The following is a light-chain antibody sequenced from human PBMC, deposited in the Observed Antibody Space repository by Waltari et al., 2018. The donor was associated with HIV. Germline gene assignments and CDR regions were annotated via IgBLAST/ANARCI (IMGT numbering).Light chain of an antibody. Sequence: QSVLTQPPSLSGPPGPRVIISCTRISSHIRAGFAVHWYQQLPGTAPKLLLYGNNNRPSGVPDRFSGSKSGTSASLANTGLQADDEADYYCQSYDSGLNTYVFGTGTRVTVL. CDR3: QSYDSGLNTYV. V-gene: IGLV1-40*01. CDR1: SSHIRAGFA. J-gene: IGLJ1*01. CDR2: GNN.